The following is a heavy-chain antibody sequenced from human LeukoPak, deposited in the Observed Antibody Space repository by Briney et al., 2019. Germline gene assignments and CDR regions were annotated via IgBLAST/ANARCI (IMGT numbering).Heavy chain of an antibody. CDR3: ARAKGTAMANAFDI. V-gene: IGHV3-30-3*01. Sequence: TGGSLRLSCAASGFTFSSYAMHWVRQAPGKGLGWVAVISYDGSNKYYADSVKGRFTISRDNSKNTLYLQMNSLRAEDTAVYYCARAKGTAMANAFDIWGQGTMVTVSS. D-gene: IGHD5-18*01. CDR1: GFTFSSYA. J-gene: IGHJ3*02. CDR2: ISYDGSNK.